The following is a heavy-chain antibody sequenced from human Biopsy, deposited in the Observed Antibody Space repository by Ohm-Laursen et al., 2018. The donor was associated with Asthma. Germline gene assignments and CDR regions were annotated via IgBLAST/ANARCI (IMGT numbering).Heavy chain of an antibody. CDR2: LIPVLGTP. J-gene: IGHJ6*02. D-gene: IGHD5-12*01. CDR3: ARGYSGSDRIVYYYSGLEV. V-gene: IGHV1-69*01. CDR1: GDSFSNYA. Sequence: VSSVKVSCKASGDSFSNYAISWVRQAPGQGLEWMGGLIPVLGTPDHAQMFEGRVTITADESTSTAYMELSSLSSEVTAVYYCARGYSGSDRIVYYYSGLEVWGQGTTVTVSS.